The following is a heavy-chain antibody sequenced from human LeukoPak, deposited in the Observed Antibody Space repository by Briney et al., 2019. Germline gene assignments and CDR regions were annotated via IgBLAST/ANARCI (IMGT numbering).Heavy chain of an antibody. D-gene: IGHD3-22*01. CDR1: GYTFTGYY. V-gene: IGHV7-4-1*02. Sequence: ASVKVSCKASGYTFTGYYMHWVRQAPGQGLEWMGWINTNTGSPTYAQGFTGRFVFSLDTSVSTAYLQISSLKAEDTAVYYCARGLGGDSSGYYSDCWGQGTLVTVSS. J-gene: IGHJ4*02. CDR3: ARGLGGDSSGYYSDC. CDR2: INTNTGSP.